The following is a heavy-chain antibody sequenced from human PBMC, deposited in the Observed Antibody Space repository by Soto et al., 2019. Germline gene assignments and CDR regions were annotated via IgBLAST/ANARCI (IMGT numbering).Heavy chain of an antibody. CDR3: VKANNWYFESVNWFDP. J-gene: IGHJ5*02. Sequence: GGSLRLSCSASGFTFSTYSMYWVRQGPGKGLEYVSGIDTNGGTTSYGDSVKGRFTVSRDNSKNTLYLQMSSLRPEDTAVYYCVKANNWYFESVNWFDPWGQGTLVTVSS. CDR1: GFTFSTYS. V-gene: IGHV3-64D*08. D-gene: IGHD1-7*01. CDR2: IDTNGGTT.